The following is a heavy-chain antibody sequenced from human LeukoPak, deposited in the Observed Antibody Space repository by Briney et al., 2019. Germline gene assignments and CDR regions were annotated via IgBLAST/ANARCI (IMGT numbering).Heavy chain of an antibody. V-gene: IGHV3-30*04. Sequence: PGGSLRLSCAASGFTFSSYAMHWVRQAPGKGLEWVAVISYDGSNKYYADSVKGRFTISRDNSKNTLYLQMNSLRAEDTAVYYCARVSITMTPVVFDYYMDVWGKGTTVTVSS. J-gene: IGHJ6*03. CDR1: GFTFSSYA. D-gene: IGHD3-22*01. CDR2: ISYDGSNK. CDR3: ARVSITMTPVVFDYYMDV.